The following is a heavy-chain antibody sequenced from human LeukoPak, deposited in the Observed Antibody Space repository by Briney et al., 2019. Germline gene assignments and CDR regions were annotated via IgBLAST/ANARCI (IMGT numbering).Heavy chain of an antibody. CDR3: ARAGYGDSDFDY. Sequence: SETLSLTCTVSGGSISSYCWSWIRQPPGKGLEWIGYIFYSGSTNYNPSLKSRVTISVDTSKNQFSLKLSSVTAADTAVYYCARAGYGDSDFDYWGQGTLVTVSS. CDR1: GGSISSYC. D-gene: IGHD4-17*01. CDR2: IFYSGST. V-gene: IGHV4-59*01. J-gene: IGHJ4*02.